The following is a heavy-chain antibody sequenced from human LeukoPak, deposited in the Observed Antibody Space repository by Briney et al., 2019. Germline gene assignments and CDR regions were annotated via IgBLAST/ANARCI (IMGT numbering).Heavy chain of an antibody. D-gene: IGHD6-13*01. V-gene: IGHV1-46*01. CDR3: ARASPYSSSWCFDY. CDR1: LYTSSASN. Sequence: ASLKVSCKPSLYTSSASNMQGALQRPGQRLKWIAIINPSGGSTSYAQKFQGRVTMTRDTSTSTVYMELSSLRSEDTAVYYCARASPYSSSWCFDYWGQGTLVTVSS. CDR2: INPSGGST. J-gene: IGHJ4*02.